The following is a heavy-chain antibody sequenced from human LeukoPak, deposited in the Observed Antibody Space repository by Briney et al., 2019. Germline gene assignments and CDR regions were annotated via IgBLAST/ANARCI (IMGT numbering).Heavy chain of an antibody. J-gene: IGHJ3*02. V-gene: IGHV3-7*01. Sequence: GGSLRLSCAASGFTFSSYWMSWVRQAPGKGLEWVANIKQDGSEKYYVDSVKGRFTISRDNSKNTLYLQMNSLRAEDTAVYYCARDGPSRYSSGWLGAFDIWGQGTMVTVSS. CDR1: GFTFSSYW. D-gene: IGHD6-19*01. CDR2: IKQDGSEK. CDR3: ARDGPSRYSSGWLGAFDI.